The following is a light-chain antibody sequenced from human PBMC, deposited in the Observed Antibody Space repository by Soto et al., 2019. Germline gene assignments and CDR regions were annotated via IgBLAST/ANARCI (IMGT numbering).Light chain of an antibody. CDR3: QQYNHYSGLT. CDR2: KAS. V-gene: IGKV1-5*03. J-gene: IGKJ4*01. Sequence: DIQMTQSPSSLSASVGDRVTITCGASQTISSWLAWYQQKPGKAPKLLIYKASTLKSGVPSRFSGSGSGTEFTLTISSLQPDDFATYYCQQYNHYSGLTFGGGTKVDIK. CDR1: QTISSW.